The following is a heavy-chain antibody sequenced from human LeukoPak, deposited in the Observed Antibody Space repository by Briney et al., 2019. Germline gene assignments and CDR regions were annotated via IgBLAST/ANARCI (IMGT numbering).Heavy chain of an antibody. Sequence: GGSLRLSCATSGFSFTDYPMNWVRQAPGKGLEWISNIRTTAEGAKYAYYADSVKGRVTISRDDGKNTLYLHMNSLRDDDTAVCYCATDQRYAFDYWGQGILVTVSS. D-gene: IGHD3-9*01. CDR1: GFSFTDYP. CDR3: ATDQRYAFDY. CDR2: IRTTAEGAKYA. J-gene: IGHJ4*02. V-gene: IGHV3-48*02.